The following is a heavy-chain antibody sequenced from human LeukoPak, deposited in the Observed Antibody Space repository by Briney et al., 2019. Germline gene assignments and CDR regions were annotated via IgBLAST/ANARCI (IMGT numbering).Heavy chain of an antibody. D-gene: IGHD2-21*02. CDR3: ARGPTAYCGGDCYWGPFDY. Sequence: ASVKVSCKASGGTFSSYAICWVRQAPGQGLEWMGGIIPIFGTAHYAQKFQGRVTITTDESTSTAYVEPSSLRSEDTAVYYCARGPTAYCGGDCYWGPFDYWGQGTLVTVSS. CDR2: IIPIFGTA. V-gene: IGHV1-69*05. J-gene: IGHJ4*02. CDR1: GGTFSSYA.